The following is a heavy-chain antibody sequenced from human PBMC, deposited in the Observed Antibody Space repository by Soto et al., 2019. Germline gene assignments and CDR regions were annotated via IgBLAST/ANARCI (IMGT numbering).Heavy chain of an antibody. CDR2: IYHSGST. V-gene: IGHV4-39*07. D-gene: IGHD3-3*01. J-gene: IGHJ5*02. CDR1: GGTVSSGTYY. Sequence: TSETLSLTSTVSGGTVSSGTYYWSWIRQPPGKGLEWIGEIYHSGSTNYNPSLKSRVTISVDKSKNQFSLKLSSVTAADTAVYYCARAGITIFGVGPDMWFDPWGQGTLVTVSS. CDR3: ARAGITIFGVGPDMWFDP.